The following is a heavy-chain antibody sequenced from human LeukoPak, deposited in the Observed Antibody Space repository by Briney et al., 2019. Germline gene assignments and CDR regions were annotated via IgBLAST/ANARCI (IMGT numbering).Heavy chain of an antibody. Sequence: GGSLRLSCAASGFTFSSYGMHWVRQAPGKGLEWVAFIRSDESNKHYADSVKGRFTISRDNSKNTLYLQMNSLRLEDTAVYHCAKDAETTTIGNWFDPWGQGALVTVSS. V-gene: IGHV3-30*02. CDR1: GFTFSSYG. D-gene: IGHD5-24*01. J-gene: IGHJ5*02. CDR3: AKDAETTTIGNWFDP. CDR2: IRSDESNK.